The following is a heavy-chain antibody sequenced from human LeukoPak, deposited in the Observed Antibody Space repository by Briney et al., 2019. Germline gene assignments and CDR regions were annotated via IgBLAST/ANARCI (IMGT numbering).Heavy chain of an antibody. V-gene: IGHV4-59*01. CDR3: ARDDDDYVWGSYRY. J-gene: IGHJ4*02. CDR1: GGSISSYY. D-gene: IGHD3-16*02. Sequence: SETLSLTCTVSGGSISSYYWSWIRQPPGKGLEWIGYIYYSGSTNYNPSLKSRVTISVDTSKNQFSLTLSSVTAADTAVYYCARDDDDYVWGSYRYWGQGTLVTVSS. CDR2: IYYSGST.